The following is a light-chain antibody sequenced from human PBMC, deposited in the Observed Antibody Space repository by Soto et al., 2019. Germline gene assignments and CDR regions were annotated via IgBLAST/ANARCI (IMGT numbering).Light chain of an antibody. CDR3: KQVHSYPLT. CDR2: AAS. V-gene: IGKV1-9*01. Sequence: DIQLTQSPSFLSASVGDRVTITCRASQGISSFLTWSQQKPGKAPKLLIYAASTLESGVQSRFSGSGSGTEFTLTIRSLQPEDFATYYCKQVHSYPLTFGGGTKVDIK. J-gene: IGKJ4*01. CDR1: QGISSF.